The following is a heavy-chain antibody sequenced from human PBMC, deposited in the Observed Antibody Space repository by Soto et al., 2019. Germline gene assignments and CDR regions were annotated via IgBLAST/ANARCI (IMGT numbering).Heavy chain of an antibody. CDR1: GGSISGGGCY. CDR3: ARGRNSLRY. V-gene: IGHV4-31*03. Sequence: QVQLQESGPGLVKPSQTLSLTCTVSGGSISGGGCYWSWIRQHPGKGLEWIGYIYYNGNTYYNPSLKSRITISVDTSKNHFSLKLSSMTAADTAVYYCARGRNSLRYWGQGALVTVSS. CDR2: IYYNGNT. J-gene: IGHJ4*02.